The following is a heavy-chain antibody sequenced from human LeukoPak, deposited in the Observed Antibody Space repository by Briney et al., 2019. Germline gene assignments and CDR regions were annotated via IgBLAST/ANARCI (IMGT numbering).Heavy chain of an antibody. CDR2: IKSLSDGGTT. J-gene: IGHJ4*02. CDR3: TTPLTTVTTKPFDS. V-gene: IGHV3-15*01. CDR1: GITFINAW. D-gene: IGHD4-11*01. Sequence: PGRSLRLSCAASGITFINAWMNWVRQAPGKGLEWVGRIKSLSDGGTTEYAAPVEGRFTISRDDRKNTVYLQLNSLKMEDTAVYYCTTPLTTVTTKPFDSWGQGTLVTVSS.